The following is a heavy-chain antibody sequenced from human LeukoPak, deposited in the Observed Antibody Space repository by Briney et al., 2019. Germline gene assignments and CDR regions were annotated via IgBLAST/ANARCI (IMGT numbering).Heavy chain of an antibody. CDR1: GFTFSSYW. J-gene: IGHJ4*02. Sequence: GGSPRLSCAASGFTFSSYWMSWVRQAPGKGLEWVANIKQDGSEKYYVDPVKGRFTISRDNAKNSLYLQMNSLRAEDTAVYYCARDYYYESSGSVYWGQGTQVTVSS. D-gene: IGHD3-22*01. CDR2: IKQDGSEK. CDR3: ARDYYYESSGSVY. V-gene: IGHV3-7*05.